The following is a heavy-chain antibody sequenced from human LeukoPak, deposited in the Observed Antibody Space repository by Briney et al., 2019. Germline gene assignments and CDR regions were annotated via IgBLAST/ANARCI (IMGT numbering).Heavy chain of an antibody. CDR2: ISGTGGAT. J-gene: IGHJ5*01. CDR3: VKDPRDTYGTNWFVS. D-gene: IGHD2-21*01. V-gene: IGHV3-23*01. CDR1: GFGFVHYA. Sequence: PGGSLRLSCVASGFGFVHYAMSLARQAPGKGLQWVSQISGTGGATWYAGFARDRFTISRDNSKKTLYLQMSGLRVEDTAMYYCVKDPRDTYGTNWFVSLGQGTLLIVSS.